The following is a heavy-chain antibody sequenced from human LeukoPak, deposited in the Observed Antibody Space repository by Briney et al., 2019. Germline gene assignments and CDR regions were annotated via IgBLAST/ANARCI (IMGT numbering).Heavy chain of an antibody. CDR3: ARGDPELSRRTGQIDY. CDR1: GYTFTSYD. Sequence: ASVKVSCKASGYTFTSYDINWVRQATGQGLEWMGWMNPNSGNTGYAQKFQGRVTMTRNTSISTAYMELSSLRSEDTAVYYCARGDPELSRRTGQIDYWGQGTLVTVSS. J-gene: IGHJ4*02. V-gene: IGHV1-8*01. CDR2: MNPNSGNT. D-gene: IGHD1-26*01.